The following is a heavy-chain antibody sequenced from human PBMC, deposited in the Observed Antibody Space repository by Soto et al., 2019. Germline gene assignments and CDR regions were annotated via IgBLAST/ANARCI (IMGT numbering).Heavy chain of an antibody. CDR1: GGSFSGYY. CDR2: INHSGST. D-gene: IGHD5-18*01. V-gene: IGHV4-34*01. Sequence: PSEPLSLTWAVYGGSFSGYYWSWIRQPPGKGVEWIGEINHSGSTNYNPSLKSRVTISVDTSKNQFSLKLSSVTAADTAVYYCARTKRQQLDTAMVGANYFDYWGQGTLVTVSS. CDR3: ARTKRQQLDTAMVGANYFDY. J-gene: IGHJ4*02.